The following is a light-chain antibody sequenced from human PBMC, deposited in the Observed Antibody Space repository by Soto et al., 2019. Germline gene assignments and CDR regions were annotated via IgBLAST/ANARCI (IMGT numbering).Light chain of an antibody. J-gene: IGKJ4*01. CDR1: QTVLYSSNNKNY. CDR2: WAS. CDR3: QQHYSTPLT. Sequence: DIVMTQSPDSLAVTLGERATINCKASQTVLYSSNNKNYLAWYQQKPGQPPKLLIYWASTRQSGVPDRFSGSGSGTDFTLTISSLQAEDVAVYYCQQHYSTPLTFGGGTKVELK. V-gene: IGKV4-1*01.